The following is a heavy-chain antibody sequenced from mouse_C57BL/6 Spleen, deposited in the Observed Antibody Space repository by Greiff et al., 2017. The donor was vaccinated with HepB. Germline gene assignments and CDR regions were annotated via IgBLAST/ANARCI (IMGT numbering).Heavy chain of an antibody. CDR3: ARGGYDYDGYYFDY. V-gene: IGHV1-52*01. CDR1: GYTFTSYW. Sequence: VKLQQPGAELVRPGSSVKLSCKASGYTFTSYWMHWVKQRPIQGLEWIGNIDPSDSETHYNQKFKDKATLTVDKSSSTAYMQLSSLTSEDSAVYYCARGGYDYDGYYFDYWGQGTTLTVSS. J-gene: IGHJ2*01. D-gene: IGHD2-4*01. CDR2: IDPSDSET.